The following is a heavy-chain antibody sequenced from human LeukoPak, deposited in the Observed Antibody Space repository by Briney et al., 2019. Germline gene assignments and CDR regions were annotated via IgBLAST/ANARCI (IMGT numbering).Heavy chain of an antibody. Sequence: SETLSLTCTVSGGSISSYYWSWIRQPPGKGLEWIGYIYYSGSTNYNPSLKSRVTISVDTSKNRFSLKLSSVTAADTAVYYCARDRYSSGWYEGNNWFDPWGQGTLVTVSS. CDR3: ARDRYSSGWYEGNNWFDP. CDR1: GGSISSYY. CDR2: IYYSGST. V-gene: IGHV4-59*01. D-gene: IGHD6-19*01. J-gene: IGHJ5*02.